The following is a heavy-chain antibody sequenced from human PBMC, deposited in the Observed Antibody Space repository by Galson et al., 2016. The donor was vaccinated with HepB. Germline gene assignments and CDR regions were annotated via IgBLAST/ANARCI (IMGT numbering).Heavy chain of an antibody. Sequence: SLRLSCAASGFSFSSYSMNWVRQAPGKGLEWVSSISIRSTHIFYADSVKGRFTTSRDNAKNSLYLQMNSLRVEDTAIYYCASGHDSDAYYDPDYWGQGTLVTVSS. D-gene: IGHD3-22*01. CDR1: GFSFSSYS. CDR2: ISIRSTHI. V-gene: IGHV3-21*06. CDR3: ASGHDSDAYYDPDY. J-gene: IGHJ4*02.